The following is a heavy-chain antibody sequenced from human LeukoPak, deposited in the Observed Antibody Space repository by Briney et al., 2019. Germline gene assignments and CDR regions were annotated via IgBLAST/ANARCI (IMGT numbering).Heavy chain of an antibody. Sequence: SQTLSLTCTVSGGSISSGSYYWSWIRQPAGKGLEWIGRVYSSGSTNYNPSLKSRVTISVDTSKNQFSLKLSSVTAADTAVYYCASIYYYDSAPFDPWGQGTLVTVSS. V-gene: IGHV4-61*02. CDR1: GGSISSGSYY. J-gene: IGHJ5*02. CDR2: VYSSGST. D-gene: IGHD3-22*01. CDR3: ASIYYYDSAPFDP.